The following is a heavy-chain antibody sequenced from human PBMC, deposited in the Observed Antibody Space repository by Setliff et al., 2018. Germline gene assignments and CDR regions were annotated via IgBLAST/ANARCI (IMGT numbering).Heavy chain of an antibody. V-gene: IGHV4-39*01. CDR1: GGSISSGVYY. CDR2: IYYRGDT. D-gene: IGHD1-1*01. J-gene: IGHJ4*02. Sequence: PSETLSLTCTVSGGSISSGVYYWAWIRQPPGKGLEWIGRIYYRGDTYYNASLKSRLTLSVDTSKNQVSLNLRSVTAADPAVYYCARTGTYRYFDYWGQGTQVTVSS. CDR3: ARTGTYRYFDY.